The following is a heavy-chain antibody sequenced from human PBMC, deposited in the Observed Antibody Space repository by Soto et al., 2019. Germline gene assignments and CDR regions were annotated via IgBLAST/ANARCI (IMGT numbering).Heavy chain of an antibody. CDR1: GFSLSTSGVG. CDR2: VYWDDDK. J-gene: IGHJ4*02. V-gene: IGHV2-5*02. CDR3: ARTMAPTIFDY. Sequence: QITLKESGPTLVKPTQTLTLTCTFSGFSLSTSGVGVGWIRQPPGKALEWLALVYWDDDKRYSPSLQSRLTITKDTSKNQVVLTMTNMDPVDTATYYCARTMAPTIFDYWGQGTLVTVSS.